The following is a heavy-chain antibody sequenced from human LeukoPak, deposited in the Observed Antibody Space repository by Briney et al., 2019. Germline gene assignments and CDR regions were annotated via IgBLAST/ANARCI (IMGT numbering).Heavy chain of an antibody. D-gene: IGHD2-15*01. J-gene: IGHJ3*02. CDR3: VKDRGGYCTGGNCYSDAFHI. V-gene: IGHV3-64D*06. CDR1: GFTFSSYA. CDR2: ISSHGGNT. Sequence: GGSLRLSCSASGFTFSSYAVYWVRQAPGKGLEYVSAISSHGGNTYYADSVKGRFTISRDNSKNTLYLQMSSLRVGDTAVYYCVKDRGGYCTGGNCYSDAFHIWGQGTMVTVSS.